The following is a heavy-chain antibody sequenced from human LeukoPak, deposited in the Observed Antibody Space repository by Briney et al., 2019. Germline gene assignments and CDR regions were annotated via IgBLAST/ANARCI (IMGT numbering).Heavy chain of an antibody. Sequence: GGSLRLACAASGFIFDDYAMHWVRQLPGKGLEWVSGISWSSESIGYADSVKGRFSISRDNAKNSLYLQMNSLRAEDMALYYCARRDIVVAPAAIFGAFDIWGQGTMVTVSS. CDR3: ARRDIVVAPAAIFGAFDI. J-gene: IGHJ3*02. D-gene: IGHD2-2*01. CDR1: GFIFDDYA. CDR2: ISWSSESI. V-gene: IGHV3-9*03.